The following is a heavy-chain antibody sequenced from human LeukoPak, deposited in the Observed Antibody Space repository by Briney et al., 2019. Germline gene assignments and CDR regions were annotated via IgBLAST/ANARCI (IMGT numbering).Heavy chain of an antibody. CDR3: ASSRDGYNYFADY. CDR2: ISWNSGTI. D-gene: IGHD5-24*01. J-gene: IGHJ4*02. CDR1: GFTFDDYA. Sequence: GGSLRLSCAASGFTFDDYAMHWVRQAPGKGLEWVSGISWNSGTIGYADSVKGRFTISRDNAKNSLYLQMDSLRAEDTALYYCASSRDGYNYFADYWGQGTLVTVSS. V-gene: IGHV3-9*01.